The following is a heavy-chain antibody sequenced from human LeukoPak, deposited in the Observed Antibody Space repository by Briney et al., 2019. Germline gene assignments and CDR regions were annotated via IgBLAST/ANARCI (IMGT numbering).Heavy chain of an antibody. Sequence: GGSLRLSCAASGFTFLKYGMHWVRQAPGKGLEWVALISYDGSNEYYADSVKGRFTISRDNFKNTLFLQMNSLRAEDTAVYYCAKESDFFFYMDVWGRGTMVTDSS. V-gene: IGHV3-30*18. J-gene: IGHJ6*03. CDR2: ISYDGSNE. CDR3: AKESDFFFYMDV. CDR1: GFTFLKYG. D-gene: IGHD3/OR15-3a*01.